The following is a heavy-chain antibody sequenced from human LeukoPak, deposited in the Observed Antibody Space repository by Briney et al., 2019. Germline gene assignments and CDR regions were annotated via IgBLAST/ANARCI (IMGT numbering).Heavy chain of an antibody. Sequence: GASVKVSCKASGGTFSSYAISWVRQAPGQGLEWMGGIIPIFGTANYAQKSQGRVTITADKSTSTAYMELSSLRSEDTAVYYCARTSQWLVLGAWFDPWGQGTLVTVSS. D-gene: IGHD6-19*01. CDR2: IIPIFGTA. CDR3: ARTSQWLVLGAWFDP. CDR1: GGTFSSYA. V-gene: IGHV1-69*06. J-gene: IGHJ5*02.